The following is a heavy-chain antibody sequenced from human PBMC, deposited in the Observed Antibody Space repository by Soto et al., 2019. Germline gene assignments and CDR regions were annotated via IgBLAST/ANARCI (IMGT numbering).Heavy chain of an antibody. CDR3: ARDYRGYTYGYAFDI. Sequence: QVQLQESGPGLVKPSETLSLTCTVSGGSVSSGSHYWSWIRQPPGKGLEWIGHIYYSGTTNYNPSLKSRVTISVDTSKNQVSLKLSSVTAADTAVYFCARDYRGYTYGYAFDIWGQGTMVTVS. CDR2: IYYSGTT. J-gene: IGHJ3*02. CDR1: GGSVSSGSHY. V-gene: IGHV4-61*01. D-gene: IGHD5-18*01.